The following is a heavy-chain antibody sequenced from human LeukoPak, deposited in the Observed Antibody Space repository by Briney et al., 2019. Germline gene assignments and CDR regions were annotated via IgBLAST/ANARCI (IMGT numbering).Heavy chain of an antibody. CDR2: ILYTGST. J-gene: IGHJ4*02. D-gene: IGHD6-25*01. Sequence: SETLSLTCTVSSGSISTYYWTWIRQPPGKALEWIGNILYTGSTNYNPSLKSRLTISVDTSRKEFSLKLTSVTAADTAVYYCARGSVRSRFLDYWGQGALVTVSS. CDR1: SGSISTYY. CDR3: ARGSVRSRFLDY. V-gene: IGHV4-59*01.